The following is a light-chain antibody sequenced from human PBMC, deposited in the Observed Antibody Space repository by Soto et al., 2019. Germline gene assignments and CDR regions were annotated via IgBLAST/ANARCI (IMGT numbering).Light chain of an antibody. J-gene: IGLJ1*01. CDR3: QSYDSSLRGV. CDR1: NSDIGAGYD. Sequence: QSVLTQPPSVSGAPGQRVTISCTGSNSDIGAGYDVHWYQQLPGTAPKLVIYATNNRPSGVPDRFSASKSGTSASLAITGLQADEEADYYCQSYDSSLRGVFGTGTKLTVL. V-gene: IGLV1-40*01. CDR2: ATN.